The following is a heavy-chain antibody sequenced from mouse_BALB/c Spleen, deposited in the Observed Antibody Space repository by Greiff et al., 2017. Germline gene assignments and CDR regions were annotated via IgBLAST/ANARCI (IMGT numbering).Heavy chain of an antibody. CDR1: GYSFTGYN. V-gene: IGHV1S135*01. Sequence: VQLKESGPELGKPGASVKISCKASGYSFTGYNMYWVKQSHRKSLEWIGYIDPYNGGTSYNQKSKGKATLTVDKSSSTAYMHLNSLTSEDSAIYYCARGDDYEGFAYWGQGTLVTVSA. D-gene: IGHD2-4*01. CDR3: ARGDDYEGFAY. CDR2: IDPYNGGT. J-gene: IGHJ3*01.